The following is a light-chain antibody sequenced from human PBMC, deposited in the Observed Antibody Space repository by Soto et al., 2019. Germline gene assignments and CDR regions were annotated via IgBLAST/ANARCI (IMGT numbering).Light chain of an antibody. J-gene: IGLJ3*02. Sequence: QAVVTQPPSVSGAPGQRVTISCTGSSSNIGAGYDAHWYQQLQGTAPKLLIYGNSNRPSGVPDRFSGSKSGTSASLAITGLQAEDEADYYCQSYDSSLSGWVLGGGTKLTVL. CDR1: SSNIGAGYD. CDR2: GNS. CDR3: QSYDSSLSGWV. V-gene: IGLV1-40*01.